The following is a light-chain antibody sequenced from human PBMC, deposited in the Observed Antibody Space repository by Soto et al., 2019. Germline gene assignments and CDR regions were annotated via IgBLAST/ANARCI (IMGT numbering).Light chain of an antibody. V-gene: IGLV2-14*01. CDR3: NSYSSSKTHV. CDR1: SRDVGAYDF. Sequence: SVLTQPVSVSRPPGQTINISRTGTSRDVGAYDFVYWHQQHPGKAPKLMIYDVSNRPSGVSNRFSGSKSGNTASLTISGLQAEDEADYYCNSYSSSKTHVFGTGTKVTVL. J-gene: IGLJ1*01. CDR2: DVS.